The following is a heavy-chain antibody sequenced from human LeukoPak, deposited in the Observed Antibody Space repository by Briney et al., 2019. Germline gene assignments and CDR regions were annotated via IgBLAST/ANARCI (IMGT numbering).Heavy chain of an antibody. V-gene: IGHV4-61*02. Sequence: KTSETLSLTCTVSGGSISSDIYYWTWIRQPAGKGLEWIGRILASGITSYNPSLEGRLTISVDTAKNQFSLKLTSVTVADTAVYYCARDRGFTTARGVPSWFDPWGQGTLVTVSS. CDR1: GGSISSDIYY. J-gene: IGHJ5*02. CDR3: ARDRGFTTARGVPSWFDP. D-gene: IGHD3-10*01. CDR2: ILASGIT.